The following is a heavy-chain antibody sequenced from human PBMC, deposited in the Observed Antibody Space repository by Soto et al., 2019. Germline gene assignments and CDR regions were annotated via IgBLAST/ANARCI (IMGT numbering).Heavy chain of an antibody. CDR3: AREPGVSSGWYVDY. D-gene: IGHD6-19*01. J-gene: IGHJ4*02. V-gene: IGHV3-21*01. Sequence: GGSLRLSCATSGFPFSDYYMNWVRQAPGKGLEWVSSITSSSSYINYADSVKGRFTISRDNAKTSLYLQMNSLRAEDTAVYYCAREPGVSSGWYVDYWGQGTLVTVSS. CDR2: ITSSSSYI. CDR1: GFPFSDYY.